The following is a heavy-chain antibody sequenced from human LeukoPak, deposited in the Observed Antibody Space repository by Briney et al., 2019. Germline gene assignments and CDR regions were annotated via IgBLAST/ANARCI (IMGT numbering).Heavy chain of an antibody. J-gene: IGHJ4*02. CDR1: GGSFSDYY. D-gene: IGHD3-10*01. Sequence: SETLSLTCAVYGGSFSDYYWSWIRQPPGKGLEWIGEISRSGSTNYNPSLKSRVTISVDTSKNQFSLKLSSVTAADTAVYYCARGPRITMVRGVSRRSASFDYWGQGTLVTVSS. CDR2: ISRSGST. V-gene: IGHV4-34*01. CDR3: ARGPRITMVRGVSRRSASFDY.